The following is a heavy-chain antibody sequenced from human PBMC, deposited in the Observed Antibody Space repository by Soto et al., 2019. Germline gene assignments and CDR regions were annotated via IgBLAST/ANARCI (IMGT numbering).Heavy chain of an antibody. V-gene: IGHV3-30*18. Sequence: QVQLVESGGGVVQPGRSLRLSCAASGFTFSSYGMHGVRQAPGKGLEWVAVISYEGSNKYYADSVKGRFTISRDNSKNTLYLQMNSLRAEDTAVYYCAKDRGWELLQRFAGDYWGQGTLVTVSS. D-gene: IGHD1-26*01. CDR1: GFTFSSYG. CDR3: AKDRGWELLQRFAGDY. CDR2: ISYEGSNK. J-gene: IGHJ4*02.